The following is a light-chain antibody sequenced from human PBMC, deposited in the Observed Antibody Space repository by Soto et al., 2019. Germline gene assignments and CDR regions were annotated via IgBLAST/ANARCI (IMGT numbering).Light chain of an antibody. Sequence: EIVLTQSPATLSLSPGERATLSCGASQSVSSYLAWYQQKPGQAPRLLIYDASNRATGIPARFSGSGSGTDFTLTISSLEPEDFAFYYCQQRNSWPLTFGGGTKVDIK. J-gene: IGKJ4*01. CDR1: QSVSSY. CDR3: QQRNSWPLT. V-gene: IGKV3-11*01. CDR2: DAS.